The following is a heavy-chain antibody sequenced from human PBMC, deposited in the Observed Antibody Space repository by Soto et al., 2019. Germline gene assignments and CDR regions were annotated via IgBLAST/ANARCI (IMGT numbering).Heavy chain of an antibody. V-gene: IGHV1-18*04. CDR2: ISAYNGNT. Sequence: QVQLVQSGAEVKKPGASVKVSCKASGYTFTSYGISWVRQAPGQGLEWMGWISAYNGNTNYAQKLQGRVTMTTDTSTSTAYMELRSLRSDDTAVYYCARVDLGGPPDYYGSGSYYYYGMDVWGQGTTVTVSS. CDR1: GYTFTSYG. J-gene: IGHJ6*02. D-gene: IGHD3-10*01. CDR3: ARVDLGGPPDYYGSGSYYYYGMDV.